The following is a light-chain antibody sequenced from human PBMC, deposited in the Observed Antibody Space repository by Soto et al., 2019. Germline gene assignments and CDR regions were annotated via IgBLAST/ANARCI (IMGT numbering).Light chain of an antibody. CDR3: QTWGTGVV. CDR1: SGHSSYA. CDR2: LNSDGSH. Sequence: QSVLTQSPSASASMGASVRFTCTLSSGHSSYAIAWHQQQPEKGPRYLMKLNSDGSHSRGDGIPDRFSGSSSGAERYLTISSLQSEDEADYYCQTWGTGVVFGGGTKLTVL. V-gene: IGLV4-69*01. J-gene: IGLJ2*01.